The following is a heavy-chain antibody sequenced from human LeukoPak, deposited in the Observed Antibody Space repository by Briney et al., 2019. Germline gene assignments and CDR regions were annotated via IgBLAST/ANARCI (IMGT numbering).Heavy chain of an antibody. CDR3: ARLEPNLYCSGGSCYEDY. D-gene: IGHD2-15*01. Sequence: PSETLSLTCTVSGGSISSSSYYWGWIRQPPGKGLEWIGSIYYSGSTYYNPSLKSRVTISVHTSKNQFSLELSSVTAADTAVYYCARLEPNLYCSGGSCYEDYWGQGTLVTVSS. CDR2: IYYSGST. J-gene: IGHJ4*02. V-gene: IGHV4-39*01. CDR1: GGSISSSSYY.